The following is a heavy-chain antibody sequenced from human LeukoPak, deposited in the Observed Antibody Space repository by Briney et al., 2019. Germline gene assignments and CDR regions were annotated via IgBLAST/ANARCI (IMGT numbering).Heavy chain of an antibody. D-gene: IGHD1-26*01. CDR3: AREPRDYSGGWFDP. CDR1: GFTFSGHA. Sequence: GGSLRLSCAASGFTFSGHAIHWVRQAPGKGLEWVAAISYDGSDKYYSESVKGRSTISRDNSNNMVYLLMDNLGAEDTAVYFCAREPRDYSGGWFDPWGQGTLDTVSS. V-gene: IGHV3-30-3*01. J-gene: IGHJ5*02. CDR2: ISYDGSDK.